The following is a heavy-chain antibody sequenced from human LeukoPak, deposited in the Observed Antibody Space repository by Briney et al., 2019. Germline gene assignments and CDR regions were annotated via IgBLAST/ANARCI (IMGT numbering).Heavy chain of an antibody. Sequence: GESLKISCKGSGYTFTSYGISWVRQAPGQGLEWMGWISAYNGNTNYAQKLQGRVTMTTDTSTSTAYMELRSLRSDDTAVYYCARDRGGLLWFGEFDFDYWGQGTLVTVSS. J-gene: IGHJ4*02. CDR3: ARDRGGLLWFGEFDFDY. V-gene: IGHV1-18*01. CDR1: GYTFTSYG. CDR2: ISAYNGNT. D-gene: IGHD3-10*01.